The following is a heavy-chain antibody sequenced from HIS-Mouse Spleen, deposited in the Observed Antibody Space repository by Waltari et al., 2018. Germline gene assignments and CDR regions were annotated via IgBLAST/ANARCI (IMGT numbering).Heavy chain of an antibody. V-gene: IGHV4-39*07. J-gene: IGHJ2*01. CDR2: IYYSGST. CDR3: AREIPYSSSWYDWYFDL. Sequence: QLQLQESGPGLVQPSETLSLPCTVSGGSISSSSYSWGWIRQPPGKGLEWIGSIYYSGSTYYNPSLKSRVTISVDTSKNQFSLKLSSVTAADTAVYYCAREIPYSSSWYDWYFDLWGRGTLVTVSS. CDR1: GGSISSSSYS. D-gene: IGHD6-13*01.